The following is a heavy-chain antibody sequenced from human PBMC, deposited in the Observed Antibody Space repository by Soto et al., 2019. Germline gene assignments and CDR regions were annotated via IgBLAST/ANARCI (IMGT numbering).Heavy chain of an antibody. CDR1: GFTFRIYG. CDR3: ARLTGFSSTCPDY. V-gene: IGHV1-18*04. Sequence: QVQLMQSGGEVKKPGASVKVSCKASGFTFRIYGIAWVRQAPGQGLEWMGWIRTHNGNANYAQNFQDRITMTADTTTNTASLELRNLRTDDTAVYYCARLTGFSSTCPDYWGQGTLVSVSS. J-gene: IGHJ4*02. CDR2: IRTHNGNA. D-gene: IGHD6-13*01.